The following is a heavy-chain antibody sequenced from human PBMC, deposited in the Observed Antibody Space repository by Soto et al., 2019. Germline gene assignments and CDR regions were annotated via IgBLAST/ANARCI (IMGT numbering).Heavy chain of an antibody. CDR1: GFSFSSYD. CDR3: AIEKVGATSVHVFDI. V-gene: IGHV3-13*04. CDR2: IGTAGDT. J-gene: IGHJ3*02. D-gene: IGHD1-26*01. Sequence: PGGSLRLSCAASGFSFSSYDMHWVRQATGKGLEWVSAIGTAGDTYYPGSVKGRFTISRENAKNSLYLQMNSLRAEDTALYYCAIEKVGATSVHVFDIWGQGTMVTVSS.